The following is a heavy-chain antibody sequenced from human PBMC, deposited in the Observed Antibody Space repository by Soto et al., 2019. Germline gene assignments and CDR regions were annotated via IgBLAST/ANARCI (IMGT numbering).Heavy chain of an antibody. J-gene: IGHJ1*01. CDR2: IYYSGST. CDR3: ARHEGYYGSGSYKLEYFQH. V-gene: IGHV4-39*01. D-gene: IGHD3-10*01. CDR1: GGSISSSSYY. Sequence: SETLSLTCTVSGGSISSSSYYWGWIRQPPGKGLEWIGSIYYSGSTYYNPSLKSRVTISVDTSKNQFSLKLSSVTAADTAVYYCARHEGYYGSGSYKLEYFQHWGQGTLVTVSS.